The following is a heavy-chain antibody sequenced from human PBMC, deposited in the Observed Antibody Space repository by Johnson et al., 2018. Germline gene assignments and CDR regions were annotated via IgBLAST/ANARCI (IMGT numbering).Heavy chain of an antibody. D-gene: IGHD4-17*01. J-gene: IGHJ6*02. CDR3: ARGPDGDSRYYDYGMDV. Sequence: QVQLVQSGAEVKKPGSSVKVSCKASGGTFSSYAISWVRQAPGQGLEWMGGIIPIFGTANYAQKFQGRVTIPADESTSTAYMELSSLRSEDTAVYYCARGPDGDSRYYDYGMDVWGQGTTVTVSS. V-gene: IGHV1-69*12. CDR1: GGTFSSYA. CDR2: IIPIFGTA.